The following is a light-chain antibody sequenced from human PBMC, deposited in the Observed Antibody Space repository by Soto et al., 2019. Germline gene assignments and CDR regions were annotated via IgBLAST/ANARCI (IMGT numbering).Light chain of an antibody. CDR3: QQRSSRLT. Sequence: VVTQSPCTLSLSPGESATLSCRASQTVSITYLAWYQQKPGQAPRLLIYDASNRATGIPARFSGSGSGTDFTLTISSLEPEDFAVYYCQQRSSRLTFGGGTKVDIK. V-gene: IGKV3-11*01. CDR2: DAS. CDR1: QTVSITY. J-gene: IGKJ4*01.